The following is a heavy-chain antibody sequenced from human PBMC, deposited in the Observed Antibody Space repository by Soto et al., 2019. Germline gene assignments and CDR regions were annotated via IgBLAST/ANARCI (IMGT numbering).Heavy chain of an antibody. Sequence: PGGSLRLSCAASGFTFSRYAVSWVRQAPGKGLERVSAISGSGGSTYFRDTVRGRFTISRDNSKNTLYLQMDSLRAEDTAVYYCAKDSISSDGGYYLYYFDSWGQGTLVTVSS. CDR2: ISGSGGST. CDR3: AKDSISSDGGYYLYYFDS. D-gene: IGHD3-22*01. CDR1: GFTFSRYA. V-gene: IGHV3-23*01. J-gene: IGHJ4*02.